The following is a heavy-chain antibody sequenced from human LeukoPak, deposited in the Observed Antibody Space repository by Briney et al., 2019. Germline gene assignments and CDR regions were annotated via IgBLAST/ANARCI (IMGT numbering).Heavy chain of an antibody. CDR3: ATLMVRGVTDAFDI. CDR2: FDPEDGET. D-gene: IGHD3-10*01. Sequence: ASVEVSCKVSGYTLTELSMHWVRQAPGKGLEWMGGFDPEDGETNYAQKFQGRVTMTEDTSTDTAYMELSSLRSEDTAVYYCATLMVRGVTDAFDIWGQGTMVSVSS. V-gene: IGHV1-24*01. J-gene: IGHJ3*02. CDR1: GYTLTELS.